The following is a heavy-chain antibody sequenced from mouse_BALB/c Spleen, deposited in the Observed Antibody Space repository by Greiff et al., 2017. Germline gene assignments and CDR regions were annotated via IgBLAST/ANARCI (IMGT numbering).Heavy chain of an antibody. CDR1: GYAFSSSW. CDR3: ARSDYYGSRYYFDY. D-gene: IGHD1-1*01. V-gene: IGHV1-82*01. Sequence: QVQLQQSGPELVKPGASVKISCKASGYAFSSSWMNWVKQRPGQGLEWIGRIYPGDGDTNYNGKFKGKATLTADKSSSTAYMQLSSLTSVDSAVYFCARSDYYGSRYYFDYWGQGTTLTVSS. J-gene: IGHJ2*01. CDR2: IYPGDGDT.